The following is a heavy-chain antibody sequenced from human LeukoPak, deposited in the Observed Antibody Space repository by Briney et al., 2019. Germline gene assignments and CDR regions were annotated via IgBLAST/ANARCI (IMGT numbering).Heavy chain of an antibody. V-gene: IGHV3-7*03. D-gene: IGHD3-22*01. CDR3: VRDRGYSAFDY. J-gene: IGHJ4*02. CDR2: INLDGSEI. Sequence: GGSLRLSCDASGFTVSSNYMSWVRQAPGKGLEWVANINLDGSEINYLDSLTGRLTISRDNAKDSLYLQMNGLRAEDTAVYFCVRDRGYSAFDYWGQGTLVTVSS. CDR1: GFTVSSNY.